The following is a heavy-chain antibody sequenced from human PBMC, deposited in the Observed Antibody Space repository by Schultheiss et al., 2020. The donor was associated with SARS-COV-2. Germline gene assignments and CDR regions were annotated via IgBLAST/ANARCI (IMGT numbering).Heavy chain of an antibody. D-gene: IGHD4-17*01. Sequence: GGSLRLSCAASGFTFSSYGMHWVRQAPGKGLEWVAVISYDGSNKYYADSVKGRFTISRDNSKNTLYLQMNSLRAEDTAVYYCAKDQTTVTTYYYYGMDVWGQGTTVTVSS. V-gene: IGHV3-30*18. J-gene: IGHJ6*02. CDR1: GFTFSSYG. CDR2: ISYDGSNK. CDR3: AKDQTTVTTYYYYGMDV.